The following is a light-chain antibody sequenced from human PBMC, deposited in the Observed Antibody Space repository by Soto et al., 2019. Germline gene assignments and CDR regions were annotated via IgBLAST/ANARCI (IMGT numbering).Light chain of an antibody. V-gene: IGKV2-28*01. CDR2: WGS. Sequence: DIVMTQSPLSLPVTPGEPASISCRSSQSLLHGNGYTYLDWYLQKPGQSPQLLFYWGSYRASGVPDRFSGSGSGTDFTLKISRVEAEDVGVYYCMQALQTPRTFCQGTKVEIK. CDR3: MQALQTPRT. J-gene: IGKJ1*01. CDR1: QSLLHGNGYTY.